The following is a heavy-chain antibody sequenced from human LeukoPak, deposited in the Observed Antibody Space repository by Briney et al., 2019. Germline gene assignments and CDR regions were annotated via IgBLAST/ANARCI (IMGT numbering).Heavy chain of an antibody. J-gene: IGHJ4*02. CDR2: ISSSSSYI. Sequence: PGGSLRLSCAASGFTFSSYSMNWVRQAPGKGLEWVSSISSSSSYIYYADSVKGRFTISRDNAKNSLYLQMNSLRAEDTAVCYCARDPSVGVYDYVWGSYRWSDYWGQGTLVTVSS. CDR3: ARDPSVGVYDYVWGSYRWSDY. D-gene: IGHD3-16*02. CDR1: GFTFSSYS. V-gene: IGHV3-21*01.